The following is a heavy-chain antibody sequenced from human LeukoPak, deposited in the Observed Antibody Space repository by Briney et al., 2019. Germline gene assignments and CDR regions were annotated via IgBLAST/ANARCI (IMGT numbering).Heavy chain of an antibody. CDR1: GGSISSYY. Sequence: PSETLSLTCTVSGGSISSYYWSWIRQPPGKGLEWIGYIYYSGSTNYNPSLKSRVTLSVDTSKNQFSLKLSSVTAADTAVYYCARHPINYYDSSGYSNDAFDIWGQGTMVTVSS. D-gene: IGHD3-22*01. J-gene: IGHJ3*02. V-gene: IGHV4-59*08. CDR2: IYYSGST. CDR3: ARHPINYYDSSGYSNDAFDI.